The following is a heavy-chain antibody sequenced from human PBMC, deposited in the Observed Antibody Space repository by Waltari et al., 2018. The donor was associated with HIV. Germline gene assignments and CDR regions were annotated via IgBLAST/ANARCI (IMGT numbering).Heavy chain of an antibody. J-gene: IGHJ3*02. CDR3: ARRKGDYRTAFDI. CDR1: GHNFAGYW. CDR2: SYPGDSDA. Sequence: EEKLVQSGAEVKEPGESLKISCTSLGHNFAGYWVGWVRQMPGKGLEWMGVSYPGDSDAVYSPSFQGRVIMSTDSSISTVYLQWSSLRASDTAMYYCARRKGDYRTAFDIWGQGTMVTASS. V-gene: IGHV5-51*01. D-gene: IGHD4-17*01.